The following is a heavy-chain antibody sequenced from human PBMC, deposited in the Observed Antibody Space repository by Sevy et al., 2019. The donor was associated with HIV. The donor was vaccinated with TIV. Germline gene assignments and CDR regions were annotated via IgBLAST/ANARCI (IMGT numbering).Heavy chain of an antibody. Sequence: GGSLRLSCAASGFTFSSYSMNWVRQAPGKGLEWVSSISSSSSYIYYADSVKGRFTISRDNAKNSLYLQMNRLRAEDTAVYYCARVLCTNGVCFPTHFDYWGQGTLVTVSS. CDR2: ISSSSSYI. CDR3: ARVLCTNGVCFPTHFDY. D-gene: IGHD2-8*01. J-gene: IGHJ4*02. V-gene: IGHV3-21*01. CDR1: GFTFSSYS.